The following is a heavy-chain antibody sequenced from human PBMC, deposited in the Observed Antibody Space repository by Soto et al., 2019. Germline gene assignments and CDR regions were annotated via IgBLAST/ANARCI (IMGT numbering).Heavy chain of an antibody. V-gene: IGHV3-23*01. Sequence: EXQLLXSGXGLVXPGGSLRLSCAASGFTFSSYAMSWVXXXXXXXXXXXXAISASGGSTYYADSVKGRFTISRDNSKNTLYLQXXXXXAXXXAVYXXAXXXXXXXXXXXXXXDXWGQGTMVTVSS. J-gene: IGHJ3*01. CDR1: GFTFSSYA. CDR3: AXXXXXXXXXXXXXXDX. CDR2: ISASGGST.